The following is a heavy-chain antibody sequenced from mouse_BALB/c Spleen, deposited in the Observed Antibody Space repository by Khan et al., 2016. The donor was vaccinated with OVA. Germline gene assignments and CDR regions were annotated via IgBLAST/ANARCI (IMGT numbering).Heavy chain of an antibody. CDR2: IYPGTNNT. Sequence: QVQLKQSGAELVRPGASVKLSCKTSGYIFTSYWIHWVQQRSGQGLEWIARIYPGTNNTYYNEKLKDKATLTADKYSSTVYMQLSSLKSEDSAVYFCAREEALYYFDYWGQGTTLTVSS. CDR3: AREEALYYFDY. J-gene: IGHJ2*01. D-gene: IGHD3-2*02. V-gene: IGHV1-76*01. CDR1: GYIFTSYW.